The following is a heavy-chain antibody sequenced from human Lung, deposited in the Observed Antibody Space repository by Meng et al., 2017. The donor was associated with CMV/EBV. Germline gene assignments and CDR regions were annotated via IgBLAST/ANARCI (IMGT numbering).Heavy chain of an antibody. Sequence: SCATSGFPFSRYTMNWVPQTPWEGLEWVSTICDNGHGGHTHYADSVRGRFTVSRDDSRNILFLQMNNLRAEDTGLYYCTTWISNHFDYWGQGTWSPSPQ. CDR2: ICDNGHGGHT. V-gene: IGHV3-23*01. D-gene: IGHD5-12*01. CDR1: GFPFSRYT. J-gene: IGHJ4*02. CDR3: TTWISNHFDY.